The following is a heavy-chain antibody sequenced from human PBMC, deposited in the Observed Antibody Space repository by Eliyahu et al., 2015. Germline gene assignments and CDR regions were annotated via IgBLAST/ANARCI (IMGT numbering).Heavy chain of an antibody. CDR2: IYHSGST. CDR1: GYSISSGYY. V-gene: IGHV4-38-2*02. CDR3: AREWDIVVVPAGVQPRSNWFDP. D-gene: IGHD2-2*01. Sequence: QVQLQESGPGLVKPSETLSLTCAVSGYSISSGYYWGWXRQPPGKGLEWIGGIYHSGSTYYNPSLKSRVTISVDTSKNQFSLKLSSVTAADTAVYYCAREWDIVVVPAGVQPRSNWFDPWGQGTLVTVSS. J-gene: IGHJ5*02.